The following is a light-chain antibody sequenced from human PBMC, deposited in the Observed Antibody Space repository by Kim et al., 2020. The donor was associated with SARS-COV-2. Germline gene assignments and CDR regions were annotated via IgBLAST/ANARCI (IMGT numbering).Light chain of an antibody. J-gene: IGKJ1*01. CDR3: QQSYSTPPWT. CDR2: AAS. V-gene: IGKV1-39*01. Sequence: ATVGDRVTITCRASQRIISYLNWYQQKPGKAPKLLIYAASSLQSGVPSRFSGSGSGTEFTLTISSLPPEDFATYYCQQSYSTPPWTFGQGTKL. CDR1: QRIISY.